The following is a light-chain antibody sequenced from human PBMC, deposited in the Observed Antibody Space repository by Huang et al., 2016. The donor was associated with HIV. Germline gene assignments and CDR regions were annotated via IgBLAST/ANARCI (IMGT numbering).Light chain of an antibody. V-gene: IGKV1-39*01. Sequence: DIQMTQSPSSLSASVGDRVIMTCRASQTITTYLNWYQQRPGKAPKLLIYAASSLQSGVPSRFSGSGSVTDFTLTISSLQPEDVATYYCQQSYSSLLSCGGGTKVAIK. CDR1: QTITTY. CDR2: AAS. J-gene: IGKJ4*01. CDR3: QQSYSSLLS.